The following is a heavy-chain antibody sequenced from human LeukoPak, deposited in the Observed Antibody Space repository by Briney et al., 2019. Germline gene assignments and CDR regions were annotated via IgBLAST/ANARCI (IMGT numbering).Heavy chain of an antibody. CDR2: IYTSGST. D-gene: IGHD3-3*02. Sequence: PSETLSLTCTVSGGSISSGSYYWSWIRQPAGKGLEWIGRIYTSGSTNYNPSLKSRVTISVDTSKDQFSLKLSSVTAADTAVYYCARDGRFILRFHNWFDPWGQGTLVTVSS. CDR1: GGSISSGSYY. J-gene: IGHJ5*02. CDR3: ARDGRFILRFHNWFDP. V-gene: IGHV4-61*02.